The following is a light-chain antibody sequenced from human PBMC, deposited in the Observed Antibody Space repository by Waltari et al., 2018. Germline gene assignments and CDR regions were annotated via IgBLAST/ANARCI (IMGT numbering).Light chain of an antibody. CDR3: QQGRDWPPN. Sequence: EIVLTQSPATLSLSPGERATLSCRASHSMSNYLAWYQQKPGQAPRLLIYDGFERPTDIPARFTGSGSGTDFTLTISSLEIDDFAVYFCQQGRDWPPNFGGGTKVE. CDR2: DGF. V-gene: IGKV3-11*01. J-gene: IGKJ4*01. CDR1: HSMSNY.